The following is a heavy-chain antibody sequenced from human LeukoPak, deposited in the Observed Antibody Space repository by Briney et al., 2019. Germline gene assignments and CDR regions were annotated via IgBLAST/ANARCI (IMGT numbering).Heavy chain of an antibody. J-gene: IGHJ4*02. V-gene: IGHV3-23*01. Sequence: GGSLRLSCAASGFVFSNYGMSWVRQAPGKVLEWVSAVRGNAGTTYYADSVKGRFTIFRDNSKNMLYLQMNSLRVEDTAVYYCAKGHTDSSGYYYFDSWGQGTLVTVSS. CDR3: AKGHTDSSGYYYFDS. CDR2: VRGNAGTT. CDR1: GFVFSNYG. D-gene: IGHD3-22*01.